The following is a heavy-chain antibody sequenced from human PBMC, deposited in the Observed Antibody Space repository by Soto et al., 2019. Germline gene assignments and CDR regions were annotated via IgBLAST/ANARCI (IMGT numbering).Heavy chain of an antibody. D-gene: IGHD6-13*01. CDR1: GGSISSGGYY. Sequence: SETLSLTCTVSGGSISSGGYYWSWIRQHPGKGLEWIGYIYYSGSTYYNPSLKSRVTISVDTSKNQFSLKLSSVTAADTAVYYCARIFSDSRRFFDLWCKRILGTVS. CDR2: IYYSGST. CDR3: ARIFSDSRRFFDL. J-gene: IGHJ5*02. V-gene: IGHV4-31*03.